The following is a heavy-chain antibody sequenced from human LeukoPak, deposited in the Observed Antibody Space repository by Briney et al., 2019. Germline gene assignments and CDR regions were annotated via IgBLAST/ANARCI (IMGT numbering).Heavy chain of an antibody. CDR3: ARGVGSRYYYDSSGSHHDY. V-gene: IGHV4-34*01. CDR1: GGSFSGYY. Sequence: SETLSLTCAVYGGSFSGYYWSWIRQPPGKGLEWIGEINHSGSTNYNPSLKSRVTISVDTSKNQFSLKLSSVTVADTAVYYCARGVGSRYYYDSSGSHHDYWGQGTLVTVSS. D-gene: IGHD3-22*01. J-gene: IGHJ4*02. CDR2: INHSGST.